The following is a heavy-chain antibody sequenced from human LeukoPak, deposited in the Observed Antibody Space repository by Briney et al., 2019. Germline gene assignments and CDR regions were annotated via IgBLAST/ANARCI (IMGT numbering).Heavy chain of an antibody. CDR2: INTDGSST. V-gene: IGHV3-74*01. CDR1: GFTFISYW. J-gene: IGHJ4*02. CDR3: ASDPKWDLQDDY. Sequence: GGSLRLSCAASGFTFISYWMHWVRQAPGKGLVWVSRINTDGSSTSYADSVKGRLTISRDNAKNTLYLQMNSLRAEDTAVYYCASDPKWDLQDDYWGQGTLVTVSS. D-gene: IGHD1-26*01.